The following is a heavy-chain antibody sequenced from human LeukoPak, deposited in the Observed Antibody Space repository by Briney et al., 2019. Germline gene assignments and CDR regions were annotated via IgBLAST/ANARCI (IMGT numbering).Heavy chain of an antibody. Sequence: GASVKVSCQASGGSFSRNAISWVRQAPGQGLEWMGRFIPMVGVATYAQKFQGRVTITEDRSTSTAYMELSSLTSEDTAVYYCARIQAVGVPVAIDAYYSYGMDVWGQGTAVSVSS. CDR3: ARIQAVGVPVAIDAYYSYGMDV. J-gene: IGHJ6*02. D-gene: IGHD2-2*02. V-gene: IGHV1-69*04. CDR1: GGSFSRNA. CDR2: FIPMVGVA.